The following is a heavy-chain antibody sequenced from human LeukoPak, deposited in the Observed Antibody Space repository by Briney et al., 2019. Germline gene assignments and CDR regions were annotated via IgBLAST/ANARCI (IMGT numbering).Heavy chain of an antibody. CDR3: ASDSSGYLSAFDI. D-gene: IGHD3-22*01. CDR2: IWYDGSNK. Sequence: GGSLRLSCAASGFTFSSYGMHWVRQAPGKGLEWVAVIWYDGSNKYYADSVKGRFTIPIDNSKNTLYLKMNSLRAEDTAVYYCASDSSGYLSAFDIWGQGTMVTVSS. CDR1: GFTFSSYG. J-gene: IGHJ3*02. V-gene: IGHV3-33*01.